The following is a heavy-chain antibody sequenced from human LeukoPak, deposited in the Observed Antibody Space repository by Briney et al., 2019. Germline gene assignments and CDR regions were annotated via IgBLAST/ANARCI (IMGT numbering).Heavy chain of an antibody. Sequence: AGGSLTFSCAASGFTFSSYRMNWVRQAQGKGLEWVSSINSSSSYIYYADPVKGRLTISRDNAKNSLYLEMNSLRAEDTAVYYCARDRPGSSSWYGGDNYWGQGTLVTVSS. CDR1: GFTFSSYR. J-gene: IGHJ4*02. V-gene: IGHV3-21*01. CDR2: INSSSSYI. D-gene: IGHD6-13*01. CDR3: ARDRPGSSSWYGGDNY.